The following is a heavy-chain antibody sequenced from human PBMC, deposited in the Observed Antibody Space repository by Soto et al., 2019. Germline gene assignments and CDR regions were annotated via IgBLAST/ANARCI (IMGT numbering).Heavy chain of an antibody. D-gene: IGHD3-10*01. CDR1: GGTFRSYA. Sequence: SVKVSCKASGGTFRSYAISWVRQAPGQGLEWMGGIIPIFGTANYAQKFQGRVTITADESTSTAYMELSSLRSEDTAVYYCARNSGEAVEGFDPWGQGTLVTVSS. V-gene: IGHV1-69*13. J-gene: IGHJ5*02. CDR2: IIPIFGTA. CDR3: ARNSGEAVEGFDP.